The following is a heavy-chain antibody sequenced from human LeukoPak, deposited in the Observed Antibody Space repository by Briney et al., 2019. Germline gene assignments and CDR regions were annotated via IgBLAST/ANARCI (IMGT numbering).Heavy chain of an antibody. V-gene: IGHV3-11*04. CDR3: ARGKWFGELGFDY. CDR2: ISSSGSTI. Sequence: SGGSLRLTCAASGSTFSDYYMSWIRQAPGKGLEWVSYISSSGSTIYYADSVKGRFTISRDNAKNSLYLQMNSLRAEDTAVYYCARGKWFGELGFDYWGQGTLVTVSS. J-gene: IGHJ4*02. CDR1: GSTFSDYY. D-gene: IGHD3-10*01.